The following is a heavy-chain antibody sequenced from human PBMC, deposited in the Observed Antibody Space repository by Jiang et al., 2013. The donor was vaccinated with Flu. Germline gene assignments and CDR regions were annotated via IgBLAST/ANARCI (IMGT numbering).Heavy chain of an antibody. Sequence: SLTCTVSGGSVSSGSYYWSWIRQPPGRDWSGLGISITVGAPTTTPSLKSRVTISVDTSKNQFSLKLSSVTAADTAVYYCARDAEYCSSTSCYIYWGQGTLVTVSS. D-gene: IGHD2-2*02. CDR2: SITVGAP. J-gene: IGHJ4*02. V-gene: IGHV4-61*01. CDR1: GGSVSSGSYY. CDR3: ARDAEYCSSTSCYIY.